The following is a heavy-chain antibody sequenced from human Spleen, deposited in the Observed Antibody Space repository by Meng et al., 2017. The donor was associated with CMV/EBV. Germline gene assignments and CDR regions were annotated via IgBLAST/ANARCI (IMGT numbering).Heavy chain of an antibody. CDR1: GYTFTGYY. D-gene: IGHD4-11*01. CDR2: INPSSGGT. Sequence: ASVKVSCKASGYTFTGYYMHWVRQAPGQGLEWMGWINPSSGGTNYAQKFQGRITMTRDTSISTAYMELSRLRSDDTAVYYCARELTTSRGMDVWGQGTTVTVSS. V-gene: IGHV1-2*02. J-gene: IGHJ6*02. CDR3: ARELTTSRGMDV.